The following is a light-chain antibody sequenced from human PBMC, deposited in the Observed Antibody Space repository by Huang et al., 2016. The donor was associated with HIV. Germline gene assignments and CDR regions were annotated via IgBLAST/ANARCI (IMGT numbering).Light chain of an antibody. CDR3: QQRGAWPLT. J-gene: IGKJ4*01. V-gene: IGKV3-11*01. CDR2: DSF. CDR1: QNINNY. Sequence: IVLTQSPAPLSLSPGQRATLPCRASQNINNYLVWYQQKPGQAPRLLIYDSFNRATGIPARFSGSGSGTDFTLTINTLEPEDFAVYYCQQRGAWPLTFGGGTKVEIK.